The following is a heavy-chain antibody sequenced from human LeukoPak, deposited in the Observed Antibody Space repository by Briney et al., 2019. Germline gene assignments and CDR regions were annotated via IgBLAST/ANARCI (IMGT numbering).Heavy chain of an antibody. J-gene: IGHJ4*02. CDR2: MSGSGGST. D-gene: IGHD1-1*01. CDR1: GFTFSSYA. Sequence: PGGSLRLSCAASGFTFSSYAMSWVRQAPGKGLEWVSGMSGSGGSTYYADSVKGRFTISRDNSKNTLYLQMNSLRAEDTAVYYCAKDGTREGTWATTFDYWGQGTLVTVSS. V-gene: IGHV3-23*01. CDR3: AKDGTREGTWATTFDY.